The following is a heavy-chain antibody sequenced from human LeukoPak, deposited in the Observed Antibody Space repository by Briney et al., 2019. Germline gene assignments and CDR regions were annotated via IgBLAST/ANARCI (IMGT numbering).Heavy chain of an antibody. J-gene: IGHJ4*02. CDR2: VYTSGST. CDR1: GGSISSGSYY. D-gene: IGHD2-15*01. Sequence: PSQTLSLTCTVSGGSISSGSYYWSWIRQPAGKGLEWIGRVYTSGSTNYNPSLKSRVTISVDTSKNQFSLKLSSVTAADTAVYYCARGGRYCSGGSCYSSFDYWGQGTLVTVSS. CDR3: ARGGRYCSGGSCYSSFDY. V-gene: IGHV4-61*02.